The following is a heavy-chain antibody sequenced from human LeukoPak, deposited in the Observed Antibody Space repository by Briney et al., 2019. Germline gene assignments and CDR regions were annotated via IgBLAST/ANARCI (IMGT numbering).Heavy chain of an antibody. D-gene: IGHD5-12*01. Sequence: GSVKVSCKTSGYTFTGYYMHWVRQAPGQGLEWMGWISAYNGNTNYAQKLQGRVTMTTDTSTSTAYMELRSLRSDDTAVYYCARERASGYDFDYWGQGTLVTVSS. J-gene: IGHJ4*02. CDR3: ARERASGYDFDY. CDR2: ISAYNGNT. CDR1: GYTFTGYY. V-gene: IGHV1-18*04.